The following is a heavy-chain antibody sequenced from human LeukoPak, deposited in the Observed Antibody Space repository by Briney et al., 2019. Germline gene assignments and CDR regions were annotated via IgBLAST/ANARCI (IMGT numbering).Heavy chain of an antibody. CDR2: IYSGGST. CDR3: ARGGPFITMVRGALSAFDI. D-gene: IGHD3-10*01. V-gene: IGHV3-53*01. J-gene: IGHJ3*02. CDR1: GFTVSSNY. Sequence: TGGSLRLSCAASGFTVSSNYMSWVRQAPGKGLEWVSVIYSGGSTYYADSVKGRFTISRDNSKNTLYLQMNSLRAEDTAVYYCARGGPFITMVRGALSAFDIWGQGTMVTVSS.